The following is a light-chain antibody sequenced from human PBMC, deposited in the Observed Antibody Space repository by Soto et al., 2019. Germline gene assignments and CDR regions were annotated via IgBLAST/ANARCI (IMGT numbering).Light chain of an antibody. CDR3: ISYTCTSTVV. V-gene: IGLV2-14*01. J-gene: IGLJ2*01. CDR2: DVT. CDR1: SSDVGGYNY. Sequence: QSAPTQPASVSGSPGQSITISCTGTSSDVGGYNYVSWYQQHPGKAPKIIIYDVTNRPSGVSNRFSGSKSGNTASLTISGLQAEDEADYYCISYTCTSTVVFGGGTKLTVL.